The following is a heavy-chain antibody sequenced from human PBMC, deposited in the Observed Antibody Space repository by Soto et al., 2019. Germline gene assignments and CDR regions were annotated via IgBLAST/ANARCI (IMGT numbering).Heavy chain of an antibody. Sequence: SETLSLTCAVSGGSISSGGYSLSWIRQPPGKGLEWIGYIYHSGSTYYNPSLKSRVTISVDRSKNQFSLKLSSVTAADTAVYYCARGGGGYDFWSGYLPTRLDYYYGMDVWGQGTTVTVSS. D-gene: IGHD3-3*01. CDR2: IYHSGST. J-gene: IGHJ6*02. CDR3: ARGGGGYDFWSGYLPTRLDYYYGMDV. CDR1: GGSISSGGYS. V-gene: IGHV4-30-2*01.